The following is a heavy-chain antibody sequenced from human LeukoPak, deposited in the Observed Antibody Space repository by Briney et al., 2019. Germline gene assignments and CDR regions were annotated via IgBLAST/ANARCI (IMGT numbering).Heavy chain of an antibody. V-gene: IGHV1-8*01. J-gene: IGHJ3*02. CDR1: GYTLTSYD. CDR2: MNPNSGNT. CDR3: ATSPGVTRAFDI. D-gene: IGHD4-23*01. Sequence: ASVKVSCKASGYTLTSYDINWVRQATGQGLEWMGWMNPNSGNTGYAQKFQGRVTMTRNTSISTAYMELSSLRSEDTAVYYCATSPGVTRAFDIWGQGTMVTVSS.